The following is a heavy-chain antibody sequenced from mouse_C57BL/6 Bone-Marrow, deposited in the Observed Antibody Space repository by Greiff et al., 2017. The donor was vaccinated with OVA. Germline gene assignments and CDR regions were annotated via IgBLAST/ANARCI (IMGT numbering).Heavy chain of an antibody. J-gene: IGHJ2*01. D-gene: IGHD2-3*01. CDR3: ARHKDDGYFDY. V-gene: IGHV5-6*02. CDR1: GFTFSSYG. Sequence: DVMLVESGGDLVKPGGSLKLSCAASGFTFSSYGMSWVRQTPDKRLEWVATISSGGSYTYYPDSVKGRFTISRDNAKNTLYLQMSSLKSEDTAMYYGARHKDDGYFDYWGQGTTLTVSS. CDR2: ISSGGSYT.